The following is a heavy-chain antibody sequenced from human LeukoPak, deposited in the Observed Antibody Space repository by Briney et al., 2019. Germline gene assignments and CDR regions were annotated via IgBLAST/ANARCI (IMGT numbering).Heavy chain of an antibody. CDR2: TSYDGSNK. J-gene: IGHJ4*02. CDR1: GFTFSSYA. D-gene: IGHD2-2*01. Sequence: GGSLRLSCAASGFTFSSYAMHWVRQAPGKGLEWVAVTSYDGSNKYYADSVKGRFTISRDNSKNTLYLQMNSLRAEDTAVYYCATDIVVVPAGINWGQGTLVTVSS. V-gene: IGHV3-30*04. CDR3: ATDIVVVPAGIN.